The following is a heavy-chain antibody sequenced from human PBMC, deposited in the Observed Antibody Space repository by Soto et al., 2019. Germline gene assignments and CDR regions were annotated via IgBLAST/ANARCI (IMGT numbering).Heavy chain of an antibody. CDR2: ISSSSSTI. CDR1: GFTFSSYS. D-gene: IGHD3-16*02. CDR3: ARDQDDYIWGSYRSDLYYFDY. Sequence: GGSLRLSCAASGFTFSSYSMNWVRQAPGKGLEWVSYISSSSSTIYYADSVKGRFTISRDNAKNSLYLQMNSLRAEDTAVYYCARDQDDYIWGSYRSDLYYFDYWGQGTLVTVSS. J-gene: IGHJ4*02. V-gene: IGHV3-48*01.